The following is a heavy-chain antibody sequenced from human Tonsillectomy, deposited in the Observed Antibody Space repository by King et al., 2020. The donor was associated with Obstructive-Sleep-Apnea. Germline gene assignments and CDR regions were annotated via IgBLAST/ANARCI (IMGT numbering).Heavy chain of an antibody. CDR1: GFTFSSNA. CDR3: AKYRDYGGSSDWFDP. J-gene: IGHJ5*02. CDR2: ITGSGWST. D-gene: IGHD4-23*01. V-gene: IGHV3-23*04. Sequence: VQLVESGGGLEQPGGSLRLSCTASGFTFSSNAMSWVRQAPGKGLEWVSAITGSGWSTYYADSVRGRFTISRDNSKNTLYLQMDNLRAEDTAIYYCAKYRDYGGSSDWFDPWGQGTLVTVSS.